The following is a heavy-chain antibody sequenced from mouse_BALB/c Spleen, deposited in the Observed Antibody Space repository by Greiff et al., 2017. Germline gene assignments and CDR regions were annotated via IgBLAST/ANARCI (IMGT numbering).Heavy chain of an antibody. Sequence: EVQLQQSGPELVKPGASVKISCKASGYTFTDYNMHWVKQSHGKSLEWIGYIYPYNGGTGYNQKFKSKATLTVDNSSSTAYMELRSLTSGDSAVYYCAREGYGEYCDVWGAGTTVTVSS. V-gene: IGHV1S29*02. CDR3: AREGYGEYCDV. J-gene: IGHJ1*01. D-gene: IGHD3-1*01. CDR1: GYTFTDYN. CDR2: IYPYNGGT.